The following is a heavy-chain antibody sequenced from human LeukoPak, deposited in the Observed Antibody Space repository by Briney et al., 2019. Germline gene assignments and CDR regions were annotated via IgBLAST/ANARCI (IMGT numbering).Heavy chain of an antibody. J-gene: IGHJ4*02. Sequence: PGGSLRLSCAASGLTFSSYAMNWVRQAPGKGLEWVSTISGSGGSTYYFVKGRFTISRDNSKNTLYLQMNSLRAEDTAVYYCAKGYCSSTSCKESLFDYWGQGTLVTVSS. CDR1: GLTFSSYA. CDR3: AKGYCSSTSCKESLFDY. CDR2: ISGSGGST. D-gene: IGHD2-2*01. V-gene: IGHV3-23*01.